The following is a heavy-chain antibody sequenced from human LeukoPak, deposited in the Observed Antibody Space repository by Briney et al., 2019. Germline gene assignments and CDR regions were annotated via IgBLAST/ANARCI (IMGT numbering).Heavy chain of an antibody. V-gene: IGHV3-23*01. J-gene: IGHJ4*02. CDR2: ISGSGGST. D-gene: IGHD1-26*01. CDR3: AKLGSYLKPNYYFDY. Sequence: GGSLRLSCAASGFTFSSYAMSWVRQAPGKGLEWVSAISGSGGSTYYADSVRGRSTISRDNSKNTLYLQMNSLRAEDTAVYYCAKLGSYLKPNYYFDYWGQGTLVTVSS. CDR1: GFTFSSYA.